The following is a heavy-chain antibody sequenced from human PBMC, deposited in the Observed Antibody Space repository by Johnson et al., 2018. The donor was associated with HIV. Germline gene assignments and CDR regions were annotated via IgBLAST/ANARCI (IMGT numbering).Heavy chain of an antibody. CDR3: ARVPSRSSWYTAFDI. CDR2: ISDDGNNQ. J-gene: IGHJ3*02. CDR1: GFTFNTYA. V-gene: IGHV3-30*04. Sequence: QVQLVESGGGVVQPGRSLRLSCAASGFTFNTYAMHWVRQAPGKGLEWVAVISDDGNNQYYAHSVKGRFTVPRDHSKNTLYLQMNSLRADDTAVYYCARVPSRSSWYTAFDIWGQGTTVTVSS. D-gene: IGHD6-13*01.